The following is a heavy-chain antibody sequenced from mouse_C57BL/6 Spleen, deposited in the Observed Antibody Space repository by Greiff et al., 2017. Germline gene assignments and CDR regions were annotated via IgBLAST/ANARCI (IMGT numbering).Heavy chain of an antibody. V-gene: IGHV3-1*01. Sequence: EVKLMESGPGMVKPSQSLSLTCTVTGYSITSGYDWHWIRHFPGNKLGWMGYISYSGSTNYNPSLKSRISITHDTSKNHFFLKLNSVTTEDTATYYCARDDYDRFAYWGQGTLVTVSA. D-gene: IGHD2-4*01. CDR1: GYSITSGYD. CDR2: ISYSGST. J-gene: IGHJ3*01. CDR3: ARDDYDRFAY.